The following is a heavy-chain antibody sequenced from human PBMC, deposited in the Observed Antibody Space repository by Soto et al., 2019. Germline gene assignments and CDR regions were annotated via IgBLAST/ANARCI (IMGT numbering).Heavy chain of an antibody. D-gene: IGHD3-10*01. CDR3: ARMASSGSLNWFDP. CDR1: GYTFTNYE. J-gene: IGHJ5*02. V-gene: IGHV1-8*01. Sequence: ASVKVSCKXSGYTFTNYEINWVRQASGQGLEWMGWMNPGSGNTDYAHKFQGRVTMTRNISISTAYMELSRLGSDDTAIYYCARMASSGSLNWFDPWGQGTLVTVSS. CDR2: MNPGSGNT.